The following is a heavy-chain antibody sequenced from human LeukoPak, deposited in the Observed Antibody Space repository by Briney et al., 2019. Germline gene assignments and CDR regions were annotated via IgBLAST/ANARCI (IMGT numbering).Heavy chain of an antibody. CDR2: IYFTGTT. CDR1: GGSVSSSSDY. V-gene: IGHV4-39*07. CDR3: ARGDSSGYYVY. J-gene: IGHJ4*02. D-gene: IGHD3-22*01. Sequence: SETLSLTCTVSGGSVSSSSDYWDWIRQPPGKGLEWIGSIYFTGTTYHNPSLKSRVTMSVDTSKNQFSLKLSSVTAADTAVYYCARGDSSGYYVYWGQGTLVTVSS.